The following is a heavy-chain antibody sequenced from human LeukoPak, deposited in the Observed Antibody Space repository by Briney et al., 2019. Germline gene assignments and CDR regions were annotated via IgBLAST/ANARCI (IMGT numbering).Heavy chain of an antibody. V-gene: IGHV3-21*01. CDR3: ARGGYSSSWYHDS. D-gene: IGHD6-13*01. CDR1: GFTFSSYS. CDR2: ISSSSSYT. Sequence: RAGGSLRLSCAASGFTFSSYSLNWVRQAPGRGLEWVSSISSSSSYTYYADSVKGRFTISRDNAKNSLYMQVNSLRAEDTAVYYCARGGYSSSWYHDSWGQGTLVTVSS. J-gene: IGHJ4*02.